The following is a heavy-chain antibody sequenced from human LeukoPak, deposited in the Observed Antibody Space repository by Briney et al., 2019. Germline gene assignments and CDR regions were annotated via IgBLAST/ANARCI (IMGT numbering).Heavy chain of an antibody. V-gene: IGHV1-8*01. CDR1: GYTFTSYE. J-gene: IGHJ1*01. D-gene: IGHD3-22*01. CDR2: MNPDSGDT. CDR3: ARGLGSYDSSELTWPMISF. Sequence: ASVKVSCTASGYTFTSYEINWVRQATGHGLEWMGWMNPDSGDTAYAQKFQGRITMTRSTSIITAYMELSSLRSEDTAVYYCARGLGSYDSSELTWPMISFWGQGTQVTVSS.